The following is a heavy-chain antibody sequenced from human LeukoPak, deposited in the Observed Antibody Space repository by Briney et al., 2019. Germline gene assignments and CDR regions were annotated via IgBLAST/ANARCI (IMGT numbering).Heavy chain of an antibody. V-gene: IGHV4-34*01. CDR2: INHSGST. Sequence: SETLSLTCAVYGGSFSGYYWSWIRQPPGKGLEWIGEINHSGSTNYNPSLKSRVTISVDTSKNQFSLKLSSVTAADTAVYYCARYYGSGRMSYYYYYMDVWGKGTTVTISS. D-gene: IGHD3-10*01. CDR3: ARYYGSGRMSYYYYYMDV. CDR1: GGSFSGYY. J-gene: IGHJ6*03.